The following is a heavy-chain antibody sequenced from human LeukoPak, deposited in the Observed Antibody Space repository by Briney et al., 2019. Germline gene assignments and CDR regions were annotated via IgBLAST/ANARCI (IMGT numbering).Heavy chain of an antibody. CDR2: MNPNSGNT. V-gene: IGHV1-8*01. CDR1: GYTFTSYD. CDR3: ARANLNWNDADY. D-gene: IGHD1-20*01. Sequence: GAPVKVSCKASGYTFTSYDINWVRQATGQGLEWMGWMNPNSGNTGYAQKFQGRVTMTRNTSISTAYMELSSLRSEDTAVYYCARANLNWNDADYWGQGTLVTVSS. J-gene: IGHJ4*02.